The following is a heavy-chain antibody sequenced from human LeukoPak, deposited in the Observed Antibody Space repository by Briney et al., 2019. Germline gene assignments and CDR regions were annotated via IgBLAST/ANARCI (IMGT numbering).Heavy chain of an antibody. J-gene: IGHJ4*02. V-gene: IGHV5-51*01. CDR3: ARQATVTTNFDY. Sequence: PGESLKISCKGSRYTFTNYWIGWVRQMSGKGLEWMGIIYPGDSDTRYSPSFQGQVTISADKSISTAYLQWSSLKASDTAMYYCARQATVTTNFDYWGQGTLVTVSS. CDR2: IYPGDSDT. CDR1: RYTFTNYW. D-gene: IGHD4-17*01.